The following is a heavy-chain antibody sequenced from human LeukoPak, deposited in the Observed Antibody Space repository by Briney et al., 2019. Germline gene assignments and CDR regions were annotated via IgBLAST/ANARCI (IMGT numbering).Heavy chain of an antibody. CDR1: GFTFSNYA. CDR3: AKTDTAMVIDY. CDR2: VSYDGGHK. V-gene: IGHV3-30*04. Sequence: GGSLRLSCAASGFTFSNYAMHWVRQAPGKGLEWVAVVSYDGGHKYYADSVKGRFTISRDISKNTLYLQMNSLRVEDTAVYYCAKTDTAMVIDYWGQGTLVTVSS. J-gene: IGHJ4*02. D-gene: IGHD5-18*01.